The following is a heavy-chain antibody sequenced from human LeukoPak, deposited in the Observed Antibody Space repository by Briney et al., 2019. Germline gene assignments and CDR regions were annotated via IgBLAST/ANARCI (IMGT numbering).Heavy chain of an antibody. Sequence: SETLSLTCTVSGGPISSYYWSWIRQPPGKGLEWIGYIYYSGSTNYNPSLKSRVTISVDTSKNQFSLKLSSVTAADTAVYYCARSNSYGIFDYWGQGTLVTVSS. V-gene: IGHV4-59*01. CDR1: GGPISSYY. CDR2: IYYSGST. J-gene: IGHJ4*02. CDR3: ARSNSYGIFDY. D-gene: IGHD5-18*01.